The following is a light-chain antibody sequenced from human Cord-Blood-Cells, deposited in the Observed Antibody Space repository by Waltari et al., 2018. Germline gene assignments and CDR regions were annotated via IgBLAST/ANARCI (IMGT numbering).Light chain of an antibody. V-gene: IGLV2-14*01. CDR3: SSYTSSSTLV. J-gene: IGLJ2*01. Sequence: QSALTQPASVSGSPGQSITISCTGTSSDVGGYNYVSWYQQHPGKAPKLMIYDVSKRPSGVSYRFSGSHAGNTGFLTLSGLQAEDEADYYCSSYTSSSTLVFGGGTKLTVL. CDR2: DVS. CDR1: SSDVGGYNY.